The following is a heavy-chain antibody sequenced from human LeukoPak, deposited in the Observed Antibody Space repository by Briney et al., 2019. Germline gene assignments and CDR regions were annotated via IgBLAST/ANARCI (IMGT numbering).Heavy chain of an antibody. V-gene: IGHV3-48*03. Sequence: GGSLRLSCAASGFTFSSYEMNWVRQAPGKGLEWVSYTSSSGSTIYYADSVKGRFTISRDNAKNSLYLQMNSLRAEDTAVYHCARGEIVAAAGNWFDPWGQGTLVTVSS. CDR3: ARGEIVAAAGNWFDP. D-gene: IGHD6-13*01. CDR1: GFTFSSYE. J-gene: IGHJ5*02. CDR2: TSSSGSTI.